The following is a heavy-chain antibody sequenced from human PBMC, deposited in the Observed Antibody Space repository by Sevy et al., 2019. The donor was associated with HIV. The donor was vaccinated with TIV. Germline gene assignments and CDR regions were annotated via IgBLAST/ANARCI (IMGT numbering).Heavy chain of an antibody. CDR2: ISAYNGNT. CDR1: GYTFTSYG. Sequence: ASVKVSCKASGYTFTSYGISWVRQAPGQGLEWMGWISAYNGNTNYAQKLQGRVTMTTDTSTGTAYMELRSLRSDDTAVYYGARWPRGLYYFDSSGYRNWFDPWGQGTLVTVSS. CDR3: ARWPRGLYYFDSSGYRNWFDP. D-gene: IGHD3-22*01. J-gene: IGHJ5*02. V-gene: IGHV1-18*01.